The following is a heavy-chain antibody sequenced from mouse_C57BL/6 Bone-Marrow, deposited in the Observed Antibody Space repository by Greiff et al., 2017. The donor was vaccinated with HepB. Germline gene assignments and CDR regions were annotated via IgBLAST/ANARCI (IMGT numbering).Heavy chain of an antibody. D-gene: IGHD1-1*01. CDR1: GYTFTNYR. CDR3: ARRYTTVVGFYWYFDV. V-gene: IGHV1-63*01. Sequence: VQLQQSGAELVRPGTSVKMSCKASGYTFTNYRIGWVKQRPGHGLEWIGDIYPGGGYTNYNEKFKGKATLTADKSSSTAYMQYSSLTSEDSAIYDSARRYTTVVGFYWYFDVWGTGTTVTVSS. CDR2: IYPGGGYT. J-gene: IGHJ1*03.